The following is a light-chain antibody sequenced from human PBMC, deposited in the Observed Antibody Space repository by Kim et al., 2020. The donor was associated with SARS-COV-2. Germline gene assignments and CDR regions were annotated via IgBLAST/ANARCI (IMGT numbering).Light chain of an antibody. CDR3: QQRSNWPLT. V-gene: IGKV3-11*01. Sequence: LSPGERATLSCRASQSVSGYLAWYQQKPGQAPRLLIYDVSNRAAGIPARFSGSGSGTDFTLTISSLEPEDFAVYYCQQRSNWPLTFGGGTKVDIK. CDR1: QSVSGY. J-gene: IGKJ4*01. CDR2: DVS.